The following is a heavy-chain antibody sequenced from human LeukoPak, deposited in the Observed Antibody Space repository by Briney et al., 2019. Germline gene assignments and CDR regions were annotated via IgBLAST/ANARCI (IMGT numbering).Heavy chain of an antibody. V-gene: IGHV1-2*02. Sequence: ASVKVSCKASGYTFTGYYMHWVRQAPGQGLEWMGWINPNSGGTNYAQKFQGRVTMTRDTSISTAYKELSRLRSDDTAVYYCASHYGSGSFYSPFDYWGQGTLVTVSS. CDR2: INPNSGGT. CDR3: ASHYGSGSFYSPFDY. J-gene: IGHJ4*02. CDR1: GYTFTGYY. D-gene: IGHD3-10*01.